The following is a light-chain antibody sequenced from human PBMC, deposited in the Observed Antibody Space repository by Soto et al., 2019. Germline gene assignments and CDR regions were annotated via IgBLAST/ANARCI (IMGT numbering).Light chain of an antibody. J-gene: IGKJ1*01. V-gene: IGKV3-20*01. Sequence: EIVLPQSPGTLSLSPGERATLSCRASQSVSSSYLAWYQQKPGQAPRLLIYVASSRATGIPDRFSGSVSGTGFTLTFSSLQPEDFAVYYCQQYGSSPPWTFGQGTKVEIK. CDR3: QQYGSSPPWT. CDR2: VAS. CDR1: QSVSSSY.